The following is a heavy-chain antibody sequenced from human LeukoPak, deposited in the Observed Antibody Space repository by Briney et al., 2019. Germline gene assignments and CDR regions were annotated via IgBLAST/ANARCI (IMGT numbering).Heavy chain of an antibody. D-gene: IGHD6-13*01. J-gene: IGHJ3*02. Sequence: ASVKVSCKASRVTFNSCSISWVRQAPGHGLDWMGRIIPLLGIVNYAQKFQGKVTITADKSTNTAYMELSSLRSEDTAMYYCASDRTIAAAVDPFDIWGQGTMVTVSS. CDR1: RVTFNSCS. CDR3: ASDRTIAAAVDPFDI. V-gene: IGHV1-69*04. CDR2: IIPLLGIV.